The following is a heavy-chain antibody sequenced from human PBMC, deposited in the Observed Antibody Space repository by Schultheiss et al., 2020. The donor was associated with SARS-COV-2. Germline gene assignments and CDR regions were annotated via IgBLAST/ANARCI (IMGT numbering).Heavy chain of an antibody. V-gene: IGHV3-23*01. J-gene: IGHJ4*02. Sequence: GESLKISCAASGFTFSSYAMSWVRQAPGKGLEWVSAISGSGGSTYYADSVKGRFTISRDNSKNTLYLQMSSLRAEDTAVYYCARLARRLEWRDYFDYWGQGTLVTVSS. CDR2: ISGSGGST. CDR3: ARLARRLEWRDYFDY. D-gene: IGHD3-3*01. CDR1: GFTFSSYA.